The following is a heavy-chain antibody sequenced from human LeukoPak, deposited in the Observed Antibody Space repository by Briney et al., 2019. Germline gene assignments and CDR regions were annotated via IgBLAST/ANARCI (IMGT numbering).Heavy chain of an antibody. Sequence: ASVKVSCKASGYTFTNYFIHWVQEAPGKGLEWMGRVDPADGETMYAERFQGRVTIIADTSTDTAYMELSSLTLDDTAVYYCALPDYTSSVAALDHWGQGTLVTVSS. CDR2: VDPADGET. CDR3: ALPDYTSSVAALDH. CDR1: GYTFTNYF. D-gene: IGHD2-2*02. J-gene: IGHJ4*02. V-gene: IGHV1-69-2*01.